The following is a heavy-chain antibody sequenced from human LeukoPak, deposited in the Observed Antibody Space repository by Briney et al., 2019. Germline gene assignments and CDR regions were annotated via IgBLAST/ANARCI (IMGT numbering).Heavy chain of an antibody. Sequence: GGSLRLSCAASGFTFSNAWMTWVRQAPGRGREWVGRIKRKTDGGTTDYAAPVKGRFTISRDDSKNTLYLQMNSLRTEDTAVYYCSTVRYCTTDVCYTPFDYWGQGTLVTVSS. D-gene: IGHD2-8*01. CDR3: STVRYCTTDVCYTPFDY. CDR2: IKRKTDGGTT. J-gene: IGHJ4*02. CDR1: GFTFSNAW. V-gene: IGHV3-15*01.